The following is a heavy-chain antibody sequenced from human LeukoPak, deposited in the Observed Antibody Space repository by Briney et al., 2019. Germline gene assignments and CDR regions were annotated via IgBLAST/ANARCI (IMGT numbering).Heavy chain of an antibody. V-gene: IGHV3-23*01. CDR2: ISGNTGAT. CDR3: ASLAGSQSGDDAFDI. CDR1: GFTFKNFV. Sequence: GGSLRLSCAASGFTFKNFVMTWVRQAPGQGLDWVSAISGNTGATYYADSVKGRFTISRDNSKNTLYLQMNSLRAEDTAVYYCASLAGSQSGDDAFDIWGQGTMVTVSS. D-gene: IGHD3-10*01. J-gene: IGHJ3*02.